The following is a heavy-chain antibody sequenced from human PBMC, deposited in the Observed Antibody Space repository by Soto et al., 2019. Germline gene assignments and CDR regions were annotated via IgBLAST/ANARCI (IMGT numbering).Heavy chain of an antibody. D-gene: IGHD2-15*01. CDR3: ERAHAPPLPFDY. J-gene: IGHJ4*01. CDR2: IFHSGNA. V-gene: IGHV4-59*01. CDR1: GFSIINVY. Sequence: SETLSLTCTFAGFSIINVYCGWIRQAPGKGLEWIGFIFHSGNAKYNPSLKSRVTISVDTSKNQFSLSLDSVTAADTAVYFCERAHAPPLPFDYRGQGNLVTVSS.